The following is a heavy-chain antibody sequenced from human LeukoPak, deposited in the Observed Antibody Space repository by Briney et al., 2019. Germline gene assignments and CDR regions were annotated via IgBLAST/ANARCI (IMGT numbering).Heavy chain of an antibody. CDR3: ARHPDYCGGDCRRNWFDP. D-gene: IGHD2-21*02. V-gene: IGHV4-59*08. J-gene: IGHJ5*02. CDR1: GGSISSYY. CDR2: IYYSGST. Sequence: NSSEALSLTCTVSGGSISSYYWSWIRQPPGKGLEWIGYIYYSGSTNYNPSLKSRVTISVDTSKNQFSLKLSSVTAADTAVYYCARHPDYCGGDCRRNWFDPWGQETLVTVSS.